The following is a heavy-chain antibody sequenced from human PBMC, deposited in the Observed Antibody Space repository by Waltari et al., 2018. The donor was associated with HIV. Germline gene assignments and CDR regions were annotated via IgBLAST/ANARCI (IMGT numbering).Heavy chain of an antibody. Sequence: QVQLQESGPGLVKPSETLSLTCAVSSYSFSSAYSWGWIRQSPGKGLEWIGSISHRGSTHYNPSRKSRVTISVDTSKNQVSLKLSSVTAADTAVYYCARGDIVATGGFDFWGQGTLVTVSS. CDR1: SYSFSSAYS. CDR2: ISHRGST. V-gene: IGHV4-38-2*01. J-gene: IGHJ4*02. CDR3: ARGDIVATGGFDF. D-gene: IGHD5-12*01.